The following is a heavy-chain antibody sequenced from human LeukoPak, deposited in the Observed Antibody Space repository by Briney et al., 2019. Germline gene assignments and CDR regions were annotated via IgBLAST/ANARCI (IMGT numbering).Heavy chain of an antibody. V-gene: IGHV3-15*01. CDR2: IKSKTDGGTT. CDR3: TAQYDYVWGSYRPWPY. J-gene: IGHJ4*02. CDR1: GFTFSNAW. D-gene: IGHD3-16*02. Sequence: GGSLRLSCAASGFTFSNAWMSWVRQAPGKGLEWVGRIKSKTDGGTTDYAAPVKGRFTISRDDSKNTLYLQMNSLKTEDTAVYYCTAQYDYVWGSYRPWPYWGQGTLVTVSP.